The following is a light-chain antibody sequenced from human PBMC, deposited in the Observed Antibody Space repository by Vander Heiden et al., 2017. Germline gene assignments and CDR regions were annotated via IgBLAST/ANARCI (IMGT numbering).Light chain of an antibody. CDR3: SSYNYNDPLV. J-gene: IGLJ2*01. CDR2: DVD. Sequence: QSPLIQPPSVSVSPGHSLTIPCTVTKCDFGNYNYVSWYQQHPGQAPKLMIFDVDHRPSGVSNRFSGSKSGNSASLTISTLQPEDAAYYYCSSYNYNDPLVFGGGTRLTVL. V-gene: IGLV2-14*01. CDR1: KCDFGNYNY.